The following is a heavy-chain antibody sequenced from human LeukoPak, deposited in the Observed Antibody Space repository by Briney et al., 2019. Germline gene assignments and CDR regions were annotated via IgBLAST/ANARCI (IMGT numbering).Heavy chain of an antibody. Sequence: SETLSLTCTVSGGSISSYYWSWIRQPPGKGLEWIGYIYYSGSTNYNPSLKSRATISVDTSKNQFSLKLSSVTAADTAVYYCAREGDGYNASFDYWGQGTLVTVSS. CDR3: AREGDGYNASFDY. V-gene: IGHV4-59*01. J-gene: IGHJ4*02. CDR2: IYYSGST. D-gene: IGHD5-24*01. CDR1: GGSISSYY.